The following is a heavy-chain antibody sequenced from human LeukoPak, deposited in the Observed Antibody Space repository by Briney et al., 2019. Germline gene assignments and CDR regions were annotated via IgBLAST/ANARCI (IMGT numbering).Heavy chain of an antibody. V-gene: IGHV4-4*07. CDR1: GSSISNYY. CDR2: IYTSGGT. CDR3: ARAAEYSSGWYLFDY. Sequence: SETLSLTCTVSGSSISNYYWTWIRQPTGKGLEWIGRIYTSGGTNYNPSLKTRVTMSVDTSKNQVSLKLSSVTAADTAMYYCARAAEYSSGWYLFDYWGQGILVTVSA. J-gene: IGHJ4*02. D-gene: IGHD6-19*01.